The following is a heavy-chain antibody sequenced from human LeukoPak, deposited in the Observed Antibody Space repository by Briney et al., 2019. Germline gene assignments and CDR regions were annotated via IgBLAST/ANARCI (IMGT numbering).Heavy chain of an antibody. CDR2: INPSGGST. Sequence: EASVKVSCKASGYTFTSYGISWVRQAPGQGLEWMGIINPSGGSTSYAQKFQGRVTMTRDTSTSTVYMELSSLRSEDTAVYYCARGQIRYFDWTIRPNYFDYWGQGTLVTVSS. CDR3: ARGQIRYFDWTIRPNYFDY. J-gene: IGHJ4*02. CDR1: GYTFTSYG. V-gene: IGHV1-46*01. D-gene: IGHD3-9*01.